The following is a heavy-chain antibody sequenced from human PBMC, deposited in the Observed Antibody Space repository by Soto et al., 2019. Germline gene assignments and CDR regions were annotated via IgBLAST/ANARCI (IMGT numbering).Heavy chain of an antibody. J-gene: IGHJ4*02. CDR1: GFTFSSYG. CDR2: IWYDGSNK. D-gene: IGHD3-3*01. V-gene: IGHV3-33*01. Sequence: GGSLRLSCAASGFTFSSYGMHWVRQAPGKGLEWVAVIWYDGSNKYYADSVKGRFTISRDNSKSTLYLQMNSLRAEDTAVYYCARDPAHDFWSGYFDYWGQGXLVTVSS. CDR3: ARDPAHDFWSGYFDY.